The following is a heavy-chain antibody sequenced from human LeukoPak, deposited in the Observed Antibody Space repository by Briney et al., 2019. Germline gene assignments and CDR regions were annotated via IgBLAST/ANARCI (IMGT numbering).Heavy chain of an antibody. J-gene: IGHJ4*02. CDR3: AKVSSFPLFDY. D-gene: IGHD1-14*01. CDR1: GFTFSSYA. CDR2: ISGSGGST. Sequence: GGSLRLSCAASGFTFSSYAMSWVRQAPGRGLEWVSAISGSGGSTYYADSVRGRFTISRDNSKNTLYLQMNSLRAEDTAVYYCAKVSSFPLFDYWGQGTLVTVSS. V-gene: IGHV3-23*01.